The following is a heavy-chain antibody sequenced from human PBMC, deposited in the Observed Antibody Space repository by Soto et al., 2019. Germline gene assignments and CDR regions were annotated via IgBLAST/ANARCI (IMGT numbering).Heavy chain of an antibody. V-gene: IGHV3-30*18. CDR1: GFTFSSYG. J-gene: IGHJ6*02. CDR2: ISYDGSNK. Sequence: QVQLVESGGGVVQPGRSLRLSCAASGFTFSSYGMHWVRQAPGKGLEWVAVISYDGSNKYYADSVKGRFTISRDNSKKTLYLQMNSLRAEDTAVYYCEKAIGITMVRGVKFYYYGMDVWGQGTTVTVSS. D-gene: IGHD3-10*01. CDR3: EKAIGITMVRGVKFYYYGMDV.